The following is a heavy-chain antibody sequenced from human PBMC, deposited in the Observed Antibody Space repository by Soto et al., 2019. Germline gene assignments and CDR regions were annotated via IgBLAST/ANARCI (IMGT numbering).Heavy chain of an antibody. D-gene: IGHD3-10*01. CDR1: GGTFSSYA. Sequence: QVQLVQSGAEVKKPGSSVKVSCKASGGTFSSYAISWVRQAPGQGLEWMGGIIPIFGTANYAQKFQGRVTFTADESTSTAYMELSSLRSEDTAVYYCASEGDRGRTYYYGMDVWGQGTTVTVSS. J-gene: IGHJ6*02. V-gene: IGHV1-69*01. CDR2: IIPIFGTA. CDR3: ASEGDRGRTYYYGMDV.